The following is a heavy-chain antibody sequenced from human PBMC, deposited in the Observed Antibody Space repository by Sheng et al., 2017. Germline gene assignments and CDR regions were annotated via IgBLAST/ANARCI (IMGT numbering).Heavy chain of an antibody. V-gene: IGHV3-72*01. CDR3: VRGGKTSNRWRDDFDI. CDR1: GFSFSDHY. J-gene: IGHJ3*02. D-gene: IGHD4-4*01. CDR2: TRDKANSYTT. Sequence: EAQLLESGGGLVQPGGSLRLSCAASGFSFSDHYMDWVRQAPGKGLEWIGRTRDKANSYTTEYAASVKGRLTISRDDSKNSLFLQMNSLKIEDTAVYYCVRGGKTSNRWRDDFDIWGQGTTVAVSS.